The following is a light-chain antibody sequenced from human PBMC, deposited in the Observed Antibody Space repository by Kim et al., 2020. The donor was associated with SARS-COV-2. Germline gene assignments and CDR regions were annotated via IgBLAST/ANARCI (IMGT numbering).Light chain of an antibody. CDR2: DVH. CDR1: SSDVGDYVY. J-gene: IGLJ3*02. Sequence: PGQSVSIACTGTSSDVGDYVYVSWYQHHPDKVHKLIIYDVHKRPSGVPDRFSGSKSDNTASLTISGLQADDEANYYCCSYAGDYTWVFGG. V-gene: IGLV2-11*01. CDR3: CSYAGDYTWV.